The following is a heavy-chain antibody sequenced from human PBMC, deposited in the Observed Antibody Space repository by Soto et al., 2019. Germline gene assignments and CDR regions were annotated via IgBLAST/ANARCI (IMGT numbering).Heavy chain of an antibody. Sequence: SETLSLTCTVSGGSISSYYWSWIRQPPGKGLEWIGYIYYSGSTNYNPSLKNRVTISVDTSKNQFSLKLSSVTAADTAVYYCARVGTIAAAAFDIWGQGTMVTVSS. D-gene: IGHD6-13*01. CDR1: GGSISSYY. CDR2: IYYSGST. J-gene: IGHJ3*02. V-gene: IGHV4-59*01. CDR3: ARVGTIAAAAFDI.